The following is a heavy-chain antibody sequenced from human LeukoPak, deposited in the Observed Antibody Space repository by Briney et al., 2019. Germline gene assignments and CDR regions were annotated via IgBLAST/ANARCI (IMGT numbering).Heavy chain of an antibody. V-gene: IGHV4-59*01. CDR3: ARDRWGSSGHFDY. D-gene: IGHD3-22*01. J-gene: IGHJ4*02. CDR1: GGSISSYY. Sequence: SETLSLTCTVSGGSISSYYWSWIRQPPGKGLEWIGYMYNSGSTDYNPSLKSRVTIPVDTSNNQFSLKLSAVTAADTAVYYCARDRWGSSGHFDYWGQGTLVTVSS. CDR2: MYNSGST.